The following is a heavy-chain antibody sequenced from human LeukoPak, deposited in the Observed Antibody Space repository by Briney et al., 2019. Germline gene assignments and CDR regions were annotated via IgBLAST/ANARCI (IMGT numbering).Heavy chain of an antibody. V-gene: IGHV7-4-1*02. J-gene: IGHJ4*02. CDR1: GYTFTSYA. D-gene: IGHD4-17*01. CDR2: IDTNTGNP. CDR3: ARTTHPYYFDY. Sequence: ASVKVSCKASGYTFTSYAMNWVRQAPGQGLEWMGWIDTNTGNPTYAQGFTGRFVFSLDTSVSTAYLQISSLKAEDIAVYYCARTTHPYYFDYWGQGTLVTVSS.